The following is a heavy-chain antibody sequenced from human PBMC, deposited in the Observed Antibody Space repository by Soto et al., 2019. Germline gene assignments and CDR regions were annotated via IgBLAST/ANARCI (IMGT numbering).Heavy chain of an antibody. Sequence: QVQLQQSGAGLLKPSETLSLNCTVSGGSFRGYYWGWVRQPPGKGLEWIGEINHSGSSNYHPSLKSRVNVSVATSKNQFARAVNSVSAADAAGYYCARGALPSLGGMDVWGQVTPVTVSS. V-gene: IGHV4-34*02. D-gene: IGHD1-26*01. CDR1: GGSFRGYY. J-gene: IGHJ6*02. CDR3: ARGALPSLGGMDV. CDR2: INHSGSS.